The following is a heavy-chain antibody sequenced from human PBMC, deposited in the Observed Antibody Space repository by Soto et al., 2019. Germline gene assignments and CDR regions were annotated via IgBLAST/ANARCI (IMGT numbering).Heavy chain of an antibody. CDR2: ISGSGGST. CDR1: GFTFSSYA. D-gene: IGHD3-9*01. V-gene: IGHV3-23*01. CDR3: ASPSGHYYDILPGYVSFDY. J-gene: IGHJ4*02. Sequence: GSLRLSCAASGFTFSSYAMSWVRQAPGKGLEWVSAISGSGGSTYYADSVKGRFTISRDNSKNTLYLQMNSLRAEDTAVYYCASPSGHYYDILPGYVSFDYGGQGTRVTFSS.